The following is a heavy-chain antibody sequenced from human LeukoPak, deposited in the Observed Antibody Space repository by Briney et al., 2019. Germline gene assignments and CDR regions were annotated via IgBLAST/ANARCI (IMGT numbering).Heavy chain of an antibody. CDR2: ISYDGDKQ. CDR3: ARESHEGATRAYNWFDP. D-gene: IGHD1-26*01. CDR1: GFTFNTFA. J-gene: IGHJ5*02. V-gene: IGHV3-30-3*01. Sequence: PGGSLRLSCAATGFTFNTFAMHWVRQAPGKGLEWLGLISYDGDKQIYPASVKGRFSFSRDNSNNTLYLQMNNLRPEDTALYYSARESHEGATRAYNWFDPWGQGTLVSVSS.